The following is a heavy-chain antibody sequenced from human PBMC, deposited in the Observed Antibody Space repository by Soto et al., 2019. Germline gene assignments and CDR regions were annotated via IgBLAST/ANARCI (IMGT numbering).Heavy chain of an antibody. Sequence: XSVKVCCKASVYTFSGYGINWVRQAPGQGLEWMGWISGYSGNTNYAQKFQGRVIMTTDTSTSTAYMELRSLRSDDTAVYYCARETDVWGQGTTVTVSS. V-gene: IGHV1-18*04. CDR3: ARETDV. CDR1: VYTFSGYG. CDR2: ISGYSGNT. J-gene: IGHJ6*02.